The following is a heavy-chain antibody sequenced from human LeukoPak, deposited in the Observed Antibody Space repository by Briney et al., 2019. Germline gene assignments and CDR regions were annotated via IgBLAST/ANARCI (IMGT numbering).Heavy chain of an antibody. CDR1: GGSISSGGYS. CDR3: ARAEPFDY. Sequence: PSETLSLTCAVSGGSISSGGYSWSWIRQPPGKGLEWIGYIYHSGSTYYNPSLKSRVTISVDRSKNQFSLKLSSVTAADTAVYYCARAEPFDYWGQGTLVTVSS. V-gene: IGHV4-30-2*01. J-gene: IGHJ4*02. CDR2: IYHSGST.